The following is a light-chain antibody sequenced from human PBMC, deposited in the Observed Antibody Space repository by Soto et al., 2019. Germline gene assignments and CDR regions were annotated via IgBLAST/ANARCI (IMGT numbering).Light chain of an antibody. J-gene: IGKJ2*01. CDR3: QQYNNWPPYT. CDR2: GAS. V-gene: IGKV3-15*01. CDR1: QSVSSN. Sequence: DIVMPQSPATLSVSPGERATLSCRASQSVSSNLAWYHQKPGQAPRLLIYGASTRATGIPAKFSGSGSGTEFTLTISSLQSEEFAVYYCQQYNNWPPYTFGQGTKLEIK.